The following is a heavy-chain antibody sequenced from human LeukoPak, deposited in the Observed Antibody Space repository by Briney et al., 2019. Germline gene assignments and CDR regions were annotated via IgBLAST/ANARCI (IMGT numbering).Heavy chain of an antibody. CDR1: GYTFTSYG. Sequence: ASVKVSCKASGYTFTSYGISWVRQAPGQGLEWMGWISAYNGNTNHAQKLQGRVTMTTDTSTSTAYMELRSLRSDDTAVYYCARDPPYDSSGYYSRYYYYYMDVWGKGTTVTVSS. J-gene: IGHJ6*03. D-gene: IGHD3-22*01. CDR2: ISAYNGNT. V-gene: IGHV1-18*01. CDR3: ARDPPYDSSGYYSRYYYYYMDV.